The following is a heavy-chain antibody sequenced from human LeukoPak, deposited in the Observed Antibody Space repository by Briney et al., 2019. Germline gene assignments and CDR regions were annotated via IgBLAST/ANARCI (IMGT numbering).Heavy chain of an antibody. D-gene: IGHD4-17*01. J-gene: IGHJ4*02. CDR1: GGSISSGGYY. CDR2: IYYSGST. Sequence: SQTLSLTCTVSGGSISSGGYYWSWIRQPPGKGLEWIGYIYYSGSTYYNPSLKSRVTISVDTSKNQFSLKLSSVTAADTAVYYCARENPKTTAYYFDYWGQGTLVTVSS. CDR3: ARENPKTTAYYFDY. V-gene: IGHV4-30-4*08.